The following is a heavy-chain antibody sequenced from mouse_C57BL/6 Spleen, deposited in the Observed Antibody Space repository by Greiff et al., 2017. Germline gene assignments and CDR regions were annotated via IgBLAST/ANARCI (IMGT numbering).Heavy chain of an antibody. CDR1: GFNIKNTY. V-gene: IGHV14-3*01. Sequence: VQLQQSVAELVRPGASVKLSCTASGFNIKNTYLHWVKQRPEQGLEWIGRIDPANGNTKSAPKFQGKATITADTSSNTAYLQLSSLTSEYTAIYYCSSGTGLRDFDYWGQGTTRTVSS. D-gene: IGHD2-2*01. J-gene: IGHJ2*01. CDR2: IDPANGNT. CDR3: SSGTGLRDFDY.